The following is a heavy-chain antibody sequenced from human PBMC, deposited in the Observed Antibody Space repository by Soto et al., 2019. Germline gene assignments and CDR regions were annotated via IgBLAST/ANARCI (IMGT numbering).Heavy chain of an antibody. CDR3: ARLHYTVVTAIDV. V-gene: IGHV4-59*03. J-gene: IGHJ3*01. CDR2: VSYSGRT. Sequence: SETLSLTCTVSGGSINNYYWNWIRQPPGKGLEWIGYVSYSGRTNYNPSLKSRVNMLVDKSKNQFSLNLTSVTAADTAVYYCARLHYTVVTAIDVWGQGTMVPVSS. CDR1: GGSINNYY. D-gene: IGHD3-3*01.